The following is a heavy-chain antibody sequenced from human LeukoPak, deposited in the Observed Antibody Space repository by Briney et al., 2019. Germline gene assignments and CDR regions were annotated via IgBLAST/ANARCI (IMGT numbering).Heavy chain of an antibody. D-gene: IGHD3-10*01. V-gene: IGHV4-38-2*02. CDR2: MYHSGIT. Sequence: SETLSLTXTVSGYSINSAYYWGWIRQPPGKGLEWIGTMYHSGITYYNLSLKSRVTISVDTTKNQFSLKLNSVTAADTAVYYCARLTPGKNWFDPWGHGTLVTVSS. CDR3: ARLTPGKNWFDP. CDR1: GYSINSAYY. J-gene: IGHJ5*02.